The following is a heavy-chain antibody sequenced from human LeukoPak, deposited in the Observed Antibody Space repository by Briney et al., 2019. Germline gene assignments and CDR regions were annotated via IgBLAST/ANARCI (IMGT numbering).Heavy chain of an antibody. CDR2: ISGSGGST. CDR1: GFTFSSYA. J-gene: IGHJ5*02. Sequence: PGGSLRLSCAASGFTFSSYAMSWVRQAPGKGLEWVSAISGSGGSTYYADSVKGRFTISRDNSKNTLYLQMNSLRAEDTAVYYCAKGEYQLLYSGNWFDPWGQGTLVTVSS. V-gene: IGHV3-23*01. D-gene: IGHD2-2*02. CDR3: AKGEYQLLYSGNWFDP.